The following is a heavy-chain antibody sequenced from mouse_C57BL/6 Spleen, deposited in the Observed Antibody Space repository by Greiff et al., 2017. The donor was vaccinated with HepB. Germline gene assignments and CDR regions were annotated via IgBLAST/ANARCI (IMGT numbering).Heavy chain of an antibody. CDR1: GFTFSSYA. Sequence: EVQRVESGEGLVKPGGSLKLSCAASGFTFSSYAMSWVRQTPEKRLEWVAYISSGGDYIYYADTLKGRSTISRDNARNTLYLQLSSLKSEDTAMYYCTRVYYYGSSPYFDYWGQGTTLTVSS. CDR2: ISSGGDYI. V-gene: IGHV5-9-1*02. CDR3: TRVYYYGSSPYFDY. J-gene: IGHJ2*01. D-gene: IGHD1-1*01.